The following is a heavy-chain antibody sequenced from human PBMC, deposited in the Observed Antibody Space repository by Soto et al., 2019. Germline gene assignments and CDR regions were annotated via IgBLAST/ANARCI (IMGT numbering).Heavy chain of an antibody. CDR1: GGTFSSYA. Sequence: SVKVSCKASGGTFSSYAISWVRQAPGQGLEWMGGIIPIFGTANYAQKFQGRVTITADESTSTAYMELSSLRSEDTAVYYCARGYDSSGYYYGELHYFDYWGQGTLVTVSS. D-gene: IGHD3-22*01. V-gene: IGHV1-69*13. J-gene: IGHJ4*02. CDR3: ARGYDSSGYYYGELHYFDY. CDR2: IIPIFGTA.